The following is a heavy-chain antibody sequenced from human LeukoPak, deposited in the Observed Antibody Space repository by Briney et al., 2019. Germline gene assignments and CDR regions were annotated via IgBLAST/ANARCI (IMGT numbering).Heavy chain of an antibody. D-gene: IGHD3-22*01. J-gene: IGHJ4*02. CDR1: GGTFSRFA. CDR3: ARDSNRDSSHYDSSGYYSGYFDY. CDR2: MNPNSGNT. Sequence: ASVKVSCKASGGTFSRFAMSWVRQAPGQGLEWMGWMNPNSGNTGYAQKFQGRVTMTRDTSTSTVYMELSSLRSEDTAVYYCARDSNRDSSHYDSSGYYSGYFDYWGQGTLVTVSS. V-gene: IGHV1-8*01.